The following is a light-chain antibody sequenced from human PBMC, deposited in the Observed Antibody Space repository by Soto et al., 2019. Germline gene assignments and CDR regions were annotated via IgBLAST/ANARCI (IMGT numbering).Light chain of an antibody. J-gene: IGLJ3*02. V-gene: IGLV2-8*01. CDR2: EVN. Sequence: QSVLTQPPSASGPPGQSVTISCTGISSDAGGYNQVSWYQQHPGKAPKLMIYEVNKRPSGVPDRFSGSKPGNTASLTVSGLQAEDEADYYCGTWDSSLSAGVFGGGTKVTVL. CDR1: SSDAGGYNQ. CDR3: GTWDSSLSAGV.